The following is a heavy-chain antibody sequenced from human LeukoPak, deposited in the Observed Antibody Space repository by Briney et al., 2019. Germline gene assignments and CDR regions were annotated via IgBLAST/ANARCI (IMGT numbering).Heavy chain of an antibody. CDR2: ISYDGGYQ. Sequence: GGSPRLSCVPSGVTFGSYAMEGVRQGPGKGLEWVGDISYDGGYQSYAVSVRGRFTISRDNSKNMLYLQMNSLRPEDAAVYYCATESSLSNWGRGTLVTVSS. V-gene: IGHV3-30*01. CDR3: ATESSLSN. CDR1: GVTFGSYA. J-gene: IGHJ4*02.